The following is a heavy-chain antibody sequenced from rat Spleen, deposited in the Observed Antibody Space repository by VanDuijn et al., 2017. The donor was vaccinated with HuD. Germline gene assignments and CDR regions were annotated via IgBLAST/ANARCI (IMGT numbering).Heavy chain of an antibody. CDR3: ARSVFDY. J-gene: IGHJ1*01. V-gene: IGHV5-7*01. CDR2: ISYDGGNT. Sequence: EVQLVESGGGLVQPGRSLKLSCAASGFTFSDYYMAWVRQAPTQGLEWVATISYDGGNTYYRDSVKGRFTISRDNAKSTLYLQMDSLKSEDTATYYCARSVFDYWGPGTMVTVSS. CDR1: GFTFSDYY.